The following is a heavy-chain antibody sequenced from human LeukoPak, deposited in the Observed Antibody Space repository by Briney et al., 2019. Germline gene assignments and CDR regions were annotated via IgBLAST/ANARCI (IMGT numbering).Heavy chain of an antibody. D-gene: IGHD3-3*01. Sequence: SETLSLTCTVSGGSISSYYWSWIRQPAGKGLEWIGRIYTSGSTNYNPSLKSRVTMSVDTSKNQFSLKLSSVTAADTAVYYCARDLEEEGYYDFRSGYYARSVNWFDPWGQGTLVTVSS. J-gene: IGHJ5*02. CDR3: ARDLEEEGYYDFRSGYYARSVNWFDP. V-gene: IGHV4-4*07. CDR2: IYTSGST. CDR1: GGSISSYY.